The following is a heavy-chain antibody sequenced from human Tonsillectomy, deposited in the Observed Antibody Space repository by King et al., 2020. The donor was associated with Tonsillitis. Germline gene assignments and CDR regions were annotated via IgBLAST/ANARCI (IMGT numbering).Heavy chain of an antibody. V-gene: IGHV4-59*01. CDR1: GGSISSYY. CDR3: AKITAPYWYFDL. CDR2: IYYSGSS. D-gene: IGHD1-14*01. Sequence: VQLQESGPGLVKPSETLSLTCTVSGGSISSYYWSWIRQPPGKGLEWIVFIYYSGSSNYNPSLKSRVTISVDTSKKQFSLKLSSVTAADTAVYYCAKITAPYWYFDLWGRGTLVTVSS. J-gene: IGHJ2*01.